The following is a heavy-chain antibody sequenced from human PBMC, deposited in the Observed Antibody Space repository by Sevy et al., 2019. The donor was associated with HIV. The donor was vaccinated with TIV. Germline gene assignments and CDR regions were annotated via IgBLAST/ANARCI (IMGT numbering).Heavy chain of an antibody. V-gene: IGHV4-34*01. D-gene: IGHD1-1*01. CDR3: AGGWNVTTHNNWFDP. J-gene: IGHJ5*02. CDR1: GGSFSGYY. CDR2: INHSGST. Sequence: SETLSLTCAVYGGSFSGYYWSWIRQPPGKGLEWIGEINHSGSTNYNPSLKSRVTISVDTSKNQFSLKLSSVTAADTAVYYCAGGWNVTTHNNWFDPWGQGTLVTVSS.